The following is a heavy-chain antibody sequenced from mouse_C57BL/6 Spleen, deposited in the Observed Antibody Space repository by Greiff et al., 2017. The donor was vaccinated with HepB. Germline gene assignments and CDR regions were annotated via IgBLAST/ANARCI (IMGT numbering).Heavy chain of an antibody. Sequence: QVQLQQPGAELVKPGASVKVSCKASGYTFTSYWMHWVKQRPGQGLEWIGRIHPSDSGTNYNQKFKGKATVTVDKSSSTAYMQLSSLTSEDSAVYYCAIGWCYDGYPWFAYWGQGTLVTVSA. CDR1: GYTFTSYW. CDR2: IHPSDSGT. V-gene: IGHV1-74*01. J-gene: IGHJ3*01. CDR3: AIGWCYDGYPWFAY. D-gene: IGHD2-3*01.